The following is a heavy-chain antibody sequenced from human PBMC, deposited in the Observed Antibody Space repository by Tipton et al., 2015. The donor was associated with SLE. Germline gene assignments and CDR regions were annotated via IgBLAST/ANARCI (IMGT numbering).Heavy chain of an antibody. Sequence: TLSLTCAVYGGSSSGYYWSWIRQPPGKGLEWIGEINHSGSTNYNPSLKSRVTISVDTSKNQFSLKVNSVTAADTAVYYCARGGPQRSYCGGDCYSLDYWGQGTLVTVSS. V-gene: IGHV4-34*01. D-gene: IGHD2-21*02. J-gene: IGHJ4*02. CDR1: GGSSSGYY. CDR2: INHSGST. CDR3: ARGGPQRSYCGGDCYSLDY.